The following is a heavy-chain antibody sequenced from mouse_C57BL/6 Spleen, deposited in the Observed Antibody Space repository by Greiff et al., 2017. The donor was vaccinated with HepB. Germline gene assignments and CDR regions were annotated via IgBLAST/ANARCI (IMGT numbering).Heavy chain of an antibody. CDR3: ARGFAY. V-gene: IGHV5-17*01. CDR2: ISSGSSTT. J-gene: IGHJ3*01. Sequence: DVKLVESGGGLVKPGGSLKLSCAASGFTFSDYGMHWVRQAPEKGLEWVAYISSGSSTTYYADTVKGRFTISRDNAKNTLFLQMTSLRSEDTAMYYCARGFAYWGQGTLVTVSA. CDR1: GFTFSDYG.